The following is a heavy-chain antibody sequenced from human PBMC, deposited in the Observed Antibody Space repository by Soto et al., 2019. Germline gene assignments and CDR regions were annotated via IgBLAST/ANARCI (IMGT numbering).Heavy chain of an antibody. V-gene: IGHV3-33*01. D-gene: IGHD6-19*01. CDR1: GFTFSSYG. Sequence: GGSLRLSCAASGFTFSSYGMHWGRQAPGKGLEWVAVIWYDGSNKYYADSVKGRFTISRDNSKNTLYLQMNSLRAEDTAVYYCAREGIAVAALDYWGQGTLVTVSS. CDR2: IWYDGSNK. CDR3: AREGIAVAALDY. J-gene: IGHJ4*02.